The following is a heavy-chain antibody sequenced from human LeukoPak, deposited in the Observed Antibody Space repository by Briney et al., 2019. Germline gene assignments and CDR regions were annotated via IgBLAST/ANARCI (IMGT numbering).Heavy chain of an antibody. V-gene: IGHV1-46*01. CDR1: GYTFTGYY. Sequence: ASVKVSCKASGYTFTGYYMHWVRQAPGQGLEWMGIINPSGGSTSYAQKFQGRVTMTRDTSTSTVYMELSSLRSEDTAVYYCARDLRGSGKGVTPMGYWGQGTLVTVSP. CDR2: INPSGGST. J-gene: IGHJ4*02. D-gene: IGHD5-18*01. CDR3: ARDLRGSGKGVTPMGY.